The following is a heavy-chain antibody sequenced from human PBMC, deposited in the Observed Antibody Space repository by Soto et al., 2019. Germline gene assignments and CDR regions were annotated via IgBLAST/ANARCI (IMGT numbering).Heavy chain of an antibody. CDR2: IYWNDDK. CDR3: AHGLSGGLYGPFDY. D-gene: IGHD6-19*01. CDR1: GFSLSTSGVR. V-gene: IGHV2-5*01. Sequence: QITLKESGPTLVKPTQTLTLTCTFSGFSLSTSGVRVGWIRQPPGKALEWLALIYWNDDKRYSPSLKSRLTITKDTSKNQVVLTVTNMDPVDTATYYCAHGLSGGLYGPFDYWGQGTLVTVSS. J-gene: IGHJ4*02.